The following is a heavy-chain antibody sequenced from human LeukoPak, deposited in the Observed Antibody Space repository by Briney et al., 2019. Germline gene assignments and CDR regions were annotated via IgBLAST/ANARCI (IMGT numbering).Heavy chain of an antibody. CDR3: ATDYYGSVYGMDV. CDR1: GGSISSGDYY. Sequence: PSETLSLTCTVSGGSISSGDYYWSWIRQAPGKGLEWIGYIYYSGSTYYNPSLKSRVTISVDTSKNQFSLKLSSVTAADTAVYYCATDYYGSVYGMDVWGQGTTVTVSS. D-gene: IGHD3-10*01. V-gene: IGHV4-30-4*01. CDR2: IYYSGST. J-gene: IGHJ6*02.